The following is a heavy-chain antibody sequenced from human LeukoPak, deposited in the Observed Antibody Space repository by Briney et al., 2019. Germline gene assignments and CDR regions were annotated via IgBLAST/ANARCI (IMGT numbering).Heavy chain of an antibody. J-gene: IGHJ3*02. CDR1: GGSISSYY. Sequence: PSETLSLTCTVSGGSISSYYWSWIRQPPGKGLEWIGYIYYSGSTNYNPSLKSRVTISVDTSRNQFSLKLGSVTAADTAVYYCARGMVYDFWSGYYEYAFDIWGQGTMVTVSS. CDR2: IYYSGST. CDR3: ARGMVYDFWSGYYEYAFDI. V-gene: IGHV4-59*01. D-gene: IGHD3-3*01.